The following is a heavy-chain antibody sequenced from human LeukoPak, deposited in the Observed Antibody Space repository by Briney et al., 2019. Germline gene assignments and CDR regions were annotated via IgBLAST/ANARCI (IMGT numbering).Heavy chain of an antibody. D-gene: IGHD6-19*01. CDR3: AKHLSGSGQYFQH. J-gene: IGHJ1*01. CDR1: GFTFSNHA. V-gene: IGHV3-23*01. CDR2: ISSSGDST. Sequence: GGSLRLSCAASGFTFSNHAMSWVRQAPGRGLEWVSAISSSGDSTFYAESVKGRFTISRHNSENTLYLQMDSLRAEDTAVYYCAKHLSGSGQYFQHWGQGTLVTVSS.